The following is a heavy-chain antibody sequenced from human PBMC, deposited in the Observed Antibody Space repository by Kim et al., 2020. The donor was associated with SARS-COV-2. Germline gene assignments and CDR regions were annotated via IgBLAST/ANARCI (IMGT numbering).Heavy chain of an antibody. CDR3: ASYGLKYRWLIDY. V-gene: IGHV3-48*03. D-gene: IGHD2-8*02. J-gene: IGHJ4*02. Sequence: GGSLRLSCAASGFTFSSYEMNWVRQAPGKGLEWVSYISSSGSTIYYADSVKGRFTISRDNAKNSLYLQMNSLRAEDTAVYYCASYGLKYRWLIDYWGQGTLVTVSS. CDR1: GFTFSSYE. CDR2: ISSSGSTI.